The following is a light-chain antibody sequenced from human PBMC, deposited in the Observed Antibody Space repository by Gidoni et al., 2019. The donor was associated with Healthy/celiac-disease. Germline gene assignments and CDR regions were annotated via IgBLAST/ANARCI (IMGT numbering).Light chain of an antibody. Sequence: QSALPQPASVSGSPGQSITISCTGTSSDVGIYNLVSWYQQHPGKTPKLMIYECSKRPSGVSNRFAGSKSGNTASLTIFGLQAEDEAHYYCFSYASTTTLVFGGGTKLTVL. CDR2: ECS. V-gene: IGLV2-23*01. CDR1: SSDVGIYNL. CDR3: FSYASTTTLV. J-gene: IGLJ2*01.